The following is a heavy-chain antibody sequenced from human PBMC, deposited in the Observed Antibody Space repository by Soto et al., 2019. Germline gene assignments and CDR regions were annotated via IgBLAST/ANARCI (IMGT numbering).Heavy chain of an antibody. Sequence: PGGSLRLSCAASGFTFSSYAMHWVRQAPGKGLEWVAVISYDGSNKYYADSVKGRFTISRDNSKNTLYLQMNSLRAEDTAVYYCARTRYNWNYGYFDYWGQGTLVTVSS. V-gene: IGHV3-30-3*01. J-gene: IGHJ4*02. D-gene: IGHD1-7*01. CDR2: ISYDGSNK. CDR3: ARTRYNWNYGYFDY. CDR1: GFTFSSYA.